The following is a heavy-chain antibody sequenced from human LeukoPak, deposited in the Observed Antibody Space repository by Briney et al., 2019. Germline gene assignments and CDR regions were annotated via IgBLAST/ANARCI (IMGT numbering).Heavy chain of an antibody. Sequence: ASVKVSCKASGYTFTSYGISWVRQAPGQGLEWMGWISAYNGNTNYAQKLQGRVTMTTDTSTSTAYMELRSLRSDDTAVYYCARDLPKDYDSSGYWLFDYWGQGTLVTISS. CDR2: ISAYNGNT. CDR3: ARDLPKDYDSSGYWLFDY. CDR1: GYTFTSYG. J-gene: IGHJ4*02. V-gene: IGHV1-18*01. D-gene: IGHD3-22*01.